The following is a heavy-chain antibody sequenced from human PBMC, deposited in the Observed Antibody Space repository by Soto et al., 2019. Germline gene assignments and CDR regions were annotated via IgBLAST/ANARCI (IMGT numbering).Heavy chain of an antibody. CDR3: ARDPPGYYYDSSGYLPPDY. CDR1: GGTFSSYT. J-gene: IGHJ4*02. V-gene: IGHV1-69*08. CDR2: IIPILGIA. D-gene: IGHD3-22*01. Sequence: QVQLVQSGAEVKKPGSSVKVSCKASGGTFSSYTISWVRQAPGQGLEWMGRIIPILGIANYAQKFQGRVTITADKSTSTAYMELSSLRSEDTAVYYCARDPPGYYYDSSGYLPPDYWGQGTLVTVSS.